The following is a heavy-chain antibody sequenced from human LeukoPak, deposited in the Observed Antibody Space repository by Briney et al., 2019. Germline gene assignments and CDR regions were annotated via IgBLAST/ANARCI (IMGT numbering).Heavy chain of an antibody. D-gene: IGHD6-13*01. CDR2: ISWNGVNK. CDR1: GFKFDDYG. Sequence: PGRSLRLSCTASGFKFDDYGMNWVRHPPGKGLECVSRISWNGVNKGYAHSVRGRFTISRDTAKNSVYLVMDSLRPDDAARYYCAKDGSSFGTWNYIDFWGSGPTVIVS. CDR3: AKDGSSFGTWNYIDF. J-gene: IGHJ6*03. V-gene: IGHV3-9*01.